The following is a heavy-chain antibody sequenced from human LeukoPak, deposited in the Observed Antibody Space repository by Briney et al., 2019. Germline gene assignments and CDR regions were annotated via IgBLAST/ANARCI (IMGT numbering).Heavy chain of an antibody. CDR1: GGSISSGGYY. J-gene: IGHJ3*02. V-gene: IGHV4-31*03. Sequence: PSETLSLTCTVSGGSISSGGYYWSWIRQHPGKGLEWIGYIYYSGSTYYNPSLKSRVTISVDTSKNQFSLKLSSVTAADTAVYYCARDCPMNYYESSGEEIYAFDIWGQGTVVTVSS. CDR3: ARDCPMNYYESSGEEIYAFDI. CDR2: IYYSGST. D-gene: IGHD3-22*01.